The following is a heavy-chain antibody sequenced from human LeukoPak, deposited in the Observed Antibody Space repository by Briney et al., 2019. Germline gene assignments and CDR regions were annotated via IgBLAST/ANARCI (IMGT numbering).Heavy chain of an antibody. D-gene: IGHD2-2*01. Sequence: GESLKISCQGSGYSFTSYWIGWVRQMPGKGLEWMGIIYPGDSDTRYSPSFQGQVTISADKSISTAYLQWSSLKASDTAMYYCARQLDCSSTSCPAPFDHWGQGTLVTVSS. J-gene: IGHJ4*02. V-gene: IGHV5-51*01. CDR2: IYPGDSDT. CDR1: GYSFTSYW. CDR3: ARQLDCSSTSCPAPFDH.